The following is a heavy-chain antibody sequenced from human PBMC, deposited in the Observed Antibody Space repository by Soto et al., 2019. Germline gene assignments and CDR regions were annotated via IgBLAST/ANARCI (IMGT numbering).Heavy chain of an antibody. CDR1: GFTFSDYY. CDR3: AGGRGAAADYFDF. D-gene: IGHD2-2*01. V-gene: IGHV3-11*05. Sequence: QVQLVESGGGLVKPGGSLRLSCAVSGFTFSDYYMTWIRQAPGTGLEWVSYISSSTSHTNYADSVKGRFTISRDNAKNSLFLQMNSLRAEDTAVYYCAGGRGAAADYFDFWGQGTLVTGSS. J-gene: IGHJ4*02. CDR2: ISSSTSHT.